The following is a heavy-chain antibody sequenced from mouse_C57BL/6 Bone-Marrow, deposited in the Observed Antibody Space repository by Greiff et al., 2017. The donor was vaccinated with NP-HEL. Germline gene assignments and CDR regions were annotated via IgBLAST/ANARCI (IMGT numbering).Heavy chain of an antibody. CDR2: IYPGDGDT. V-gene: IGHV1-82*01. Sequence: VQLQQSGPELVKPGASVKISCKASGYAFSSSWMNWVKQRPGKGLEWIGRIYPGDGDTNYNGTFKGKATLTADKSSSTAYMQLSSLTSEDSAVYFCAMPPITTVVAPFAYWGQGTLVTVSA. J-gene: IGHJ3*01. CDR3: AMPPITTVVAPFAY. CDR1: GYAFSSSW. D-gene: IGHD1-1*01.